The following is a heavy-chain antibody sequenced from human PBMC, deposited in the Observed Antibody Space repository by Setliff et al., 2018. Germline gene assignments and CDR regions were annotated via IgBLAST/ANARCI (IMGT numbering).Heavy chain of an antibody. V-gene: IGHV4-59*08. CDR3: ARHENDYGDYDDAFDI. Sequence: SETLSLTCTVSGGSISSYYWSWIRQPPGKGLEWIGYIYSSGSTNYNPSLKSRVTISVDTSKNQLSLKVSSVTAADTAVYYCARHENDYGDYDDAFDIWGQGTMVTVSS. J-gene: IGHJ3*02. CDR1: GGSISSYY. D-gene: IGHD4-17*01. CDR2: IYSSGST.